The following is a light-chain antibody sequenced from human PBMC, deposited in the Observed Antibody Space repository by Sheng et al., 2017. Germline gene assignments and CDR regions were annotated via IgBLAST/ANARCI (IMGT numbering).Light chain of an antibody. V-gene: IGKV1-9*01. Sequence: DIQLAQSPSFLSASVGDRVTITCRASQDITSYLAWYQHKPGKAPNLLIYGASTLQSGVPSRFSGSGSGTDFTLTISSLQPEDFATYYCQQVTIYPYTFGQGTKLEIK. J-gene: IGKJ2*01. CDR3: QQVTIYPYT. CDR1: QDITSY. CDR2: GAS.